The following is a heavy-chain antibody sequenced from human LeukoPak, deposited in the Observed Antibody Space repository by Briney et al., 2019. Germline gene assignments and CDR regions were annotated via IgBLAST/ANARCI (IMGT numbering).Heavy chain of an antibody. D-gene: IGHD1-7*01. CDR3: AKALSKLELTYSDY. CDR2: ISYDGSNK. Sequence: GRSLRLSCAASGFTFSSYGMHWVRQAPGKGLEWVAVISYDGSNKYYADSVKGRFTTSRDNSKNTLYLLMNSLRAEDTAVYYCAKALSKLELTYSDYWGQGTLVTVSS. CDR1: GFTFSSYG. J-gene: IGHJ4*02. V-gene: IGHV3-30*18.